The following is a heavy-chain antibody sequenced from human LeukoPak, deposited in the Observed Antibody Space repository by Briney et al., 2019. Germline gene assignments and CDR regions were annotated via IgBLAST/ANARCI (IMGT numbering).Heavy chain of an antibody. J-gene: IGHJ4*02. D-gene: IGHD6-13*01. Sequence: GGSLRLSCAASGFTFSSYGMHWVRQAPGKGLEWVSYISSSGSTIYYADSVKGRFTISRDNSKNTLYLQMNSLRAEDTAVYYCAKEGSSWYHHFGYWGQGTLVTVSS. V-gene: IGHV3-48*01. CDR2: ISSSGSTI. CDR3: AKEGSSWYHHFGY. CDR1: GFTFSSYG.